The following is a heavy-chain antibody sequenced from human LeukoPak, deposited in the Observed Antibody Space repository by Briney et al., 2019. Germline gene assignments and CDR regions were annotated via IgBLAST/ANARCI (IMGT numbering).Heavy chain of an antibody. CDR3: ASPPADYYDSRDYFDY. CDR2: IIPILGIA. D-gene: IGHD3-22*01. J-gene: IGHJ4*02. Sequence: SVKVSCKASGGTFSSYVISWVRQAPGQGLEWMGRIIPILGIANYAQKFQGRVTIAADKSTSTAYMELSSLRSEDTAVYYCASPPADYYDSRDYFDYWGQGTLVTVSS. CDR1: GGTFSSYV. V-gene: IGHV1-69*04.